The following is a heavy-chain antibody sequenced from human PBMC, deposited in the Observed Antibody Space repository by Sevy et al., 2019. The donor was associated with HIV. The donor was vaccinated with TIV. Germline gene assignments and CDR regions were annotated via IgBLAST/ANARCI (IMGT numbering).Heavy chain of an antibody. J-gene: IGHJ3*02. Sequence: SLRLSCAASGFTFSSYGMHWVRQAPGKGLEWVAVIWYDGSNKYYADSVKGRFTISRDNSKNTLYLQMNSLRAEDTAVYYCAKPGAWFGESPDAFDIWGQGTMVTVSS. CDR1: GFTFSSYG. V-gene: IGHV3-33*06. CDR3: AKPGAWFGESPDAFDI. D-gene: IGHD3-10*01. CDR2: IWYDGSNK.